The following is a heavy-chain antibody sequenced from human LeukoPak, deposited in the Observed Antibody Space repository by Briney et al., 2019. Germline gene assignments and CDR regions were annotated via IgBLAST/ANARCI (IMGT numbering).Heavy chain of an antibody. CDR2: IYDSGTSATT. CDR3: AEIPRD. Sequence: SETLSLTGTVPGASMNHHYWSWVRQPPGKELEWIAYIYDSGTSATTDYNPSLKSRVTISVDTSKRQFSLRLDSVTAADTAVYYCAEIPRDWGQGTLVTVSS. V-gene: IGHV4-59*11. CDR1: GASMNHHY. J-gene: IGHJ4*02.